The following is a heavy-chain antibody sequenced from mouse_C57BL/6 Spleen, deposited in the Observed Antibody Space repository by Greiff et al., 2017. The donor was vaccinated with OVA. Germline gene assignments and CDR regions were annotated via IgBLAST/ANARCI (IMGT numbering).Heavy chain of an antibody. CDR2: ISYDGSN. Sequence: VQLKESGPGLVKPSQSLSLTCSVTGYSITSGYYWNWIRQFPGNKLEWMGYISYDGSNNYNPSLKNRISITRDTSKNQFFLKLNSVTTEDTATYYCAREIYYDYDAFAYWGQGTLVTVSA. D-gene: IGHD2-4*01. V-gene: IGHV3-6*01. CDR1: GYSITSGYY. CDR3: AREIYYDYDAFAY. J-gene: IGHJ3*01.